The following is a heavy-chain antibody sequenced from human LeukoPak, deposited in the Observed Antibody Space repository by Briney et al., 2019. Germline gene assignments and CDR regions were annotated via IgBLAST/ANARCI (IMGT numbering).Heavy chain of an antibody. Sequence: SETLSLTCTVSGGSISSYYWSWIRQPPGKGLEWIGYIYYSGSTNYNPSLKSRVTISVDTSKNQFSLELSSVTAADTAVYYCARGDGYYFDYWGQGTLVTVSS. J-gene: IGHJ4*02. CDR3: ARGDGYYFDY. D-gene: IGHD5-24*01. CDR2: IYYSGST. V-gene: IGHV4-59*01. CDR1: GGSISSYY.